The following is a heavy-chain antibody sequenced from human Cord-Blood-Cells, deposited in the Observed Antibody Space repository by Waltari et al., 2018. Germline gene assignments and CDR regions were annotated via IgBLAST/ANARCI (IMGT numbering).Heavy chain of an antibody. Sequence: QVQLVQSGAEVKKPGASVKVSCKASGYTFTGYYMHWVRQAPGQGLEWRGRINPNRGGTNYAQKFQGRVTMTRDTSISTAYMELSRLRSDDTAVYYCARDLDGHNWFDPWGQGTLVTVSS. CDR3: ARDLDGHNWFDP. D-gene: IGHD1-1*01. V-gene: IGHV1-2*06. CDR1: GYTFTGYY. CDR2: INPNRGGT. J-gene: IGHJ5*02.